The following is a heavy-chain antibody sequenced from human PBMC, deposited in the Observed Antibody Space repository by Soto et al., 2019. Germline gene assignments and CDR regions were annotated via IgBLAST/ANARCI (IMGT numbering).Heavy chain of an antibody. CDR1: GFTFDDYA. CDR2: ISWNSGSI. Sequence: GGSLRLSCAASGFTFDDYAMHWVRQAPGKGLEWVSGISWNSGSIGYADSGKGRFTISRDNAKNSLYLQMNSLRAEDTALYYCAKDTGDSSGWYSYFDYWGQGTLVTVSS. V-gene: IGHV3-9*01. J-gene: IGHJ4*02. D-gene: IGHD6-19*01. CDR3: AKDTGDSSGWYSYFDY.